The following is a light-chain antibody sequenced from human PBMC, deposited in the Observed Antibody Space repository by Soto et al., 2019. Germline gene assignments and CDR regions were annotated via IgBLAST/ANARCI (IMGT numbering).Light chain of an antibody. CDR2: VAS. J-gene: IGKJ5*01. CDR1: QSVSSTS. Sequence: EVVLTQSPGTLSLSPGERVTILCLASQSVSSTSLAWYKQKPGQTPRLLIYVASSRATCTPDRISGGGSVAHFTLTISRLEPEDFAVYDGQHYVRSSITFGQGTRLESK. V-gene: IGKV3-20*01. CDR3: QHYVRSSIT.